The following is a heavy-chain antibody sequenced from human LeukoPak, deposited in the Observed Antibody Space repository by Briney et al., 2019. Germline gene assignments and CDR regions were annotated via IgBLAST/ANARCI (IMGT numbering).Heavy chain of an antibody. CDR1: GFTVSSNY. V-gene: IGHV3-53*05. CDR2: IYSGGST. D-gene: IGHD2-15*01. CDR3: ARDRLRYCSGGSCYWFDY. J-gene: IGHJ4*02. Sequence: GGSLRLSCAASGFTVSSNYMSWVRQAPGKGLEWVSVIYSGGSTYYADSVKGRFTISRDNSKNTLYLQMNSLRAEDTAVYYCARDRLRYCSGGSCYWFDYWGQGTLVTVSS.